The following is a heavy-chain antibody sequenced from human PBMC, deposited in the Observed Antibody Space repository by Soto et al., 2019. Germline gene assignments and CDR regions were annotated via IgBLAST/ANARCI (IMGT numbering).Heavy chain of an antibody. CDR2: LSHSDGST. J-gene: IGHJ6*02. D-gene: IGHD3-16*01. CDR1: GFIFSDYD. Sequence: EVQLLESGGGWVQPGGSLRLSCAASGFIFSDYDMDWVRQTPGRGLEWVSSLSHSDGSTYYADSVQGRFTISRDYSNNTLHLQMNSLRAEDTAVYYCAKRGTRYFYGMDVWCQGTTVTVSS. CDR3: AKRGTRYFYGMDV. V-gene: IGHV3-23*01.